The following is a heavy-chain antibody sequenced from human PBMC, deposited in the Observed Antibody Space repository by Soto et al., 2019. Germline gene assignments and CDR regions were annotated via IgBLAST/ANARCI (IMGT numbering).Heavy chain of an antibody. CDR3: ASKAACGGDCYAFDS. D-gene: IGHD2-21*02. V-gene: IGHV1-69*06. CDR2: IIPLFGTA. Sequence: QVYLVQSGAEVKKPGSSVKISCKASGGIFSSNTINWVRQAAGQGLEWMGGIIPLFGTANYAEKFQGRVTITADKSTKTVYMELTRLRSEDTAVYYCASKAACGGDCYAFDSWGQGTLVTVSS. CDR1: GGIFSSNT. J-gene: IGHJ4*02.